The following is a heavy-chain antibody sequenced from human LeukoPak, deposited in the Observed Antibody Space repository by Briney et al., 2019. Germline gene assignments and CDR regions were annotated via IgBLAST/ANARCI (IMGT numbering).Heavy chain of an antibody. CDR1: GGTFSSYA. Sequence: SVKVSCKASGGTFSSYAISWVRQAPGQGLEWMGGIIPIFGTANYAQKFQGRVTITADESTSTAYMELSSLRSEDTAVYYCARDRHCSSTSCYDKPFDYWGQGTLVTVSS. CDR3: ARDRHCSSTSCYDKPFDY. V-gene: IGHV1-69*13. CDR2: IIPIFGTA. D-gene: IGHD2-2*01. J-gene: IGHJ4*02.